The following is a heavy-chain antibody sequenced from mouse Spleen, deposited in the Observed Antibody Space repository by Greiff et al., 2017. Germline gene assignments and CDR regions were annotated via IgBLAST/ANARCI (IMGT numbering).Heavy chain of an antibody. Sequence: QVQLQQPGAELVKPGASVKVSCKASGYTFTSYWMHWVKQRPGQGLEWIGRIHPSDSDTNYNQKFKGKATLTVDKSSSTAYMQLSSLTSEDTAVYYCTTDRYDGESPFDYWGQGTTLTVSS. D-gene: IGHD2-14*01. CDR1: GYTFTSYW. V-gene: IGHV1-74*01. CDR2: IHPSDSDT. J-gene: IGHJ2*01. CDR3: TTDRYDGESPFDY.